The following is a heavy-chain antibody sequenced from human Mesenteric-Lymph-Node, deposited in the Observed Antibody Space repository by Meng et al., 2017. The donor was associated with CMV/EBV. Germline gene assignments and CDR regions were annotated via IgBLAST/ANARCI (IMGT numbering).Heavy chain of an antibody. J-gene: IGHJ6*02. V-gene: IGHV4-59*01. CDR1: GGSFSSYC. D-gene: IGHD6-6*01. Sequence: SETLSLTCAVYGGSFSSYCWSWIRQPPGKGLEWIGYIYYSGSTNYNPSLKSRVTISVDTSKNQFSLKLSSVTAADTAVYYCASYYSSSSYYYYGMDVWGQGTTVTVSS. CDR2: IYYSGST. CDR3: ASYYSSSSYYYYGMDV.